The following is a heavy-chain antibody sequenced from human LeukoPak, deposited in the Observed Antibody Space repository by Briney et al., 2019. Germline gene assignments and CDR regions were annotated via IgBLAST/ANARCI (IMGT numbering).Heavy chain of an antibody. Sequence: ASVKVSCKASGYTITDFGFIWVRQAPGQGLEWMGWVSTYNGDTDYAKRFQDRVTMTTESSTQTTFMELRNLRSDDTAVYYCARAESMALYFLYWGQGTLVSVSS. CDR3: ARAESMALYFLY. D-gene: IGHD1-14*01. CDR1: GYTITDFG. CDR2: VSTYNGDT. V-gene: IGHV1-18*01. J-gene: IGHJ1*01.